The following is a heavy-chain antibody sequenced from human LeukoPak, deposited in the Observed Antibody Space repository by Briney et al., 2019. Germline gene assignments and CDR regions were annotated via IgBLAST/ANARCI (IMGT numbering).Heavy chain of an antibody. D-gene: IGHD5-18*01. CDR1: GGAISTYY. Sequence: PSETLSLTCSVSGGAISTYYWNSIRQSPGRGLECIGHISYGTTDYNPSLKSRVTISADTSKNQISLTLTSVPADDTAVYYCARDKAHTYGYYFDPWGQGTQVPVSS. CDR3: ARDKAHTYGYYFDP. J-gene: IGHJ4*02. V-gene: IGHV4-59*01. CDR2: ISYGTT.